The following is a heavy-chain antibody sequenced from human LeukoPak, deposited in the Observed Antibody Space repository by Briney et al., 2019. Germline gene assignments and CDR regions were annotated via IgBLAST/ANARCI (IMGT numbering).Heavy chain of an antibody. D-gene: IGHD1-26*01. CDR3: ARGTIVGATIFDY. CDR1: GFTFSSYW. CDR2: IKKDGSEK. V-gene: IGHV3-7*01. J-gene: IGHJ4*02. Sequence: GGSLRLSCAASGFTFSSYWMSWVRQAPGKGLEWVANIKKDGSEKYYVDSVKGRFTISRDNAKNSLYLQMNSLRAEDTAVYYCARGTIVGATIFDYWGQGTLVTVSS.